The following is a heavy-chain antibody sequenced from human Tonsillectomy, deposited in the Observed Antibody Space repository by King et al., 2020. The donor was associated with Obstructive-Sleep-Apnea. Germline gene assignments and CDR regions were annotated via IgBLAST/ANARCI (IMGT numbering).Heavy chain of an antibody. V-gene: IGHV1-2*02. CDR3: AIERGGSSTSMVNGDIDY. CDR1: GYTFTDYY. Sequence: QLVQSGAEVKKPGASVKVSCKASGYTFTDYYIHWVRQAPGQGLEWMGWTNPDTGGAKFAQKFQGRVTMTRDTSISTAYMELSSLRSDDTAIYYCAIERGGSSTSMVNGDIDYWGQGTLVTVSS. CDR2: TNPDTGGA. D-gene: IGHD3-10*01. J-gene: IGHJ4*02.